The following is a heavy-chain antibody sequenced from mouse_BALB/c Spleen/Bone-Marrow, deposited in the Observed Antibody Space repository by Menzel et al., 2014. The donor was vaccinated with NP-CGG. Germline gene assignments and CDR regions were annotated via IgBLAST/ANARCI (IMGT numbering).Heavy chain of an antibody. CDR3: ARSLLRLSYAMDY. CDR1: GFTFSSFG. Sequence: EVKLMESGGGLVQPGGSRKLSCAASGFTFSSFGMHWVRQAPEKGLEWVAYISSGSSTIYYADTVKGRFTISRDNPKNTLFLQMTSLRSEDTAMYYCARSLLRLSYAMDYWGQGTSDTVSS. V-gene: IGHV5-17*02. J-gene: IGHJ4*01. CDR2: ISSGSSTI. D-gene: IGHD1-2*01.